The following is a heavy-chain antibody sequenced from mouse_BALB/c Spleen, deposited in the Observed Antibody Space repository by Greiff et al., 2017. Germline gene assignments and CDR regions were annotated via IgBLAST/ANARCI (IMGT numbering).Heavy chain of an antibody. CDR3: ARDFLVTTVVARGLFDY. V-gene: IGHV2-9*02. CDR1: GFSFTSYG. J-gene: IGHJ2*01. CDR2: IWAGGST. D-gene: IGHD1-1*01. Sequence: VKLVESGPGLVAPSQSLSITCTVSGFSFTSYGIHWVRQPPGKGLEWLGVIWAGGSTNYNSAFMSRLSISKDNSKSQVFLKMNSLQTDDTAMYYCARDFLVTTVVARGLFDYWGQGTTLTVSS.